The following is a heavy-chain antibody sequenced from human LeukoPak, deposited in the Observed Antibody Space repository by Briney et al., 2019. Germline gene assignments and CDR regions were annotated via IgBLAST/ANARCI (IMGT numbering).Heavy chain of an antibody. Sequence: SETLSLTCTVSGGSISSYYWSWIRQPAGKGLEWIGRIYTSGSTNYNPSPKSRVTMSVDTSKNQFSLKLSSVTAADTAVYYCARDSSSTSWTFAFDIWGQGTMVTVSS. CDR3: ARDSSSTSWTFAFDI. J-gene: IGHJ3*02. CDR1: GGSISSYY. D-gene: IGHD2-2*01. CDR2: IYTSGST. V-gene: IGHV4-4*07.